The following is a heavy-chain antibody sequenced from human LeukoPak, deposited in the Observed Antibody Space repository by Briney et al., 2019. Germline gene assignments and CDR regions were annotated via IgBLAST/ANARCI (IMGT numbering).Heavy chain of an antibody. J-gene: IGHJ5*02. D-gene: IGHD2-2*01. CDR1: GGAISSYY. CDR3: ARVGYCSSTSCGFDP. Sequence: PSETLSLTCPVSGGAISSYYWSWIRQPPGKGLEWIGYIYYSGSTNYNPSLKSRVTISVDTSKNQFSLKLSSVTAADTAVYYCARVGYCSSTSCGFDPWGQGTLVTVSS. V-gene: IGHV4-59*01. CDR2: IYYSGST.